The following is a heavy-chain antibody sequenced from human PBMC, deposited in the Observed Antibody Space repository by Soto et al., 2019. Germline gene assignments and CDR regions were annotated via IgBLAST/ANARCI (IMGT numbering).Heavy chain of an antibody. CDR2: ISSSSSTI. V-gene: IGHV3-48*01. J-gene: IGHJ6*02. CDR1: GFTFSSYS. CDR3: AVVPAANGHYGMDV. Sequence: EVQLVESGGGLVQPGGSLRLSCAASGFTFSSYSMNWVRQAPGKGLEWVSYISSSSSTIYYADSVKGRFTISRDNAKNSLYLQMNSLRAEDTAVYYCAVVPAANGHYGMDVWGQVTTVTVSS. D-gene: IGHD2-2*01.